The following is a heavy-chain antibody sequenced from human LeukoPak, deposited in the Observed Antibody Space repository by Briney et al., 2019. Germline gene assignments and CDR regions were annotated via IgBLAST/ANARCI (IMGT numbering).Heavy chain of an antibody. J-gene: IGHJ1*01. Sequence: GRSLRLSCAASGFTFSSYNMNWVRQAPAKGLEYVSSISSSSSYIYYADSVKGRFTISRDNAKNSLYLQMNNLRAEDTAAYYCARGSGSYLFQHWGQGTLVAVSS. CDR2: ISSSSSYI. CDR3: ARGSGSYLFQH. CDR1: GFTFSSYN. V-gene: IGHV3-21*01. D-gene: IGHD1-26*01.